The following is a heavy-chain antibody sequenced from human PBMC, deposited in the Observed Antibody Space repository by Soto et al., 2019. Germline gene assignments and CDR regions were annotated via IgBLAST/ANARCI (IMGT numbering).Heavy chain of an antibody. V-gene: IGHV1-8*01. J-gene: IGHJ4*02. CDR1: GYTFTSYD. D-gene: IGHD6-19*01. CDR3: ARGRGHSSGWYGDY. Sequence: QVQLVQSGAEVKKPGASVKVSCKASGYTFTSYDINWVRQATGQGLEWMGWMNPNSGNTGYAQKFQGRVNXXRXTXXRTAYMELSSLRSEDTAVYYCARGRGHSSGWYGDYWGQGTLVTVSS. CDR2: MNPNSGNT.